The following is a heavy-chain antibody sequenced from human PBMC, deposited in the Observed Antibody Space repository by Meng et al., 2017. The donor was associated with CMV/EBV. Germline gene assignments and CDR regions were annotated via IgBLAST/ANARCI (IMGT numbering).Heavy chain of an antibody. CDR3: ARALCGGDCYSYYYYYGMDV. J-gene: IGHJ6*02. V-gene: IGHV3-13*01. D-gene: IGHD2-21*01. CDR1: GFTFSSYD. CDR2: IGTAGDT. Sequence: GESLKISCAASGFTFSSYDMHWVRQATGKGLEWVSAIGTAGDTYYPGSVKGRFTISRENAKNSLYLQMNSLRAEDTAVYYCARALCGGDCYSYYYYYGMDVWGQGTTVTVSS.